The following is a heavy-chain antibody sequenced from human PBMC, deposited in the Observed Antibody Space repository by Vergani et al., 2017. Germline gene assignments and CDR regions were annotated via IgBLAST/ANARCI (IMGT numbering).Heavy chain of an antibody. V-gene: IGHV1-3*01. J-gene: IGHJ4*02. Sequence: QVQLVQSGAEVKKPGASVKVSCKASGYTFTSYAMHWVRQAPGQRLEWMGWINAGNGNTKYSQKFQGRVTITRDTSASTAYMELSSLRSEDTAVYYCARDRWGSYTGKLDYWGQGTLVTVSS. CDR1: GYTFTSYA. D-gene: IGHD3-16*01. CDR3: ARDRWGSYTGKLDY. CDR2: INAGNGNT.